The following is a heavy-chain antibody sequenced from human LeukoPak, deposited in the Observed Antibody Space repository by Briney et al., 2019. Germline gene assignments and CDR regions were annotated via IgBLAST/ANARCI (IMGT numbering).Heavy chain of an antibody. CDR2: INHSGST. Sequence: PSETLSLTCAVYGGSFSGYYWSWIRQPPGKGLEGIGEINHSGSTNYNPSLKSRVTISVDTSKNQFSLKLSSVTAADTAVYYCARGGPMYYDFWSGPQGVGYFDYWGQGTLVTVSS. CDR3: ARGGPMYYDFWSGPQGVGYFDY. J-gene: IGHJ4*02. CDR1: GGSFSGYY. D-gene: IGHD3-3*01. V-gene: IGHV4-34*01.